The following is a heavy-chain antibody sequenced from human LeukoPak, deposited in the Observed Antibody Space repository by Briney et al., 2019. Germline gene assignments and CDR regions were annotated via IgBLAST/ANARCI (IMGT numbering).Heavy chain of an antibody. CDR2: INPSGGST. V-gene: IGHV1-46*01. J-gene: IGHJ6*03. CDR3: ARVSGYYYYYYMDV. D-gene: IGHD3-10*01. Sequence: GASVKVSCKASGYTFTSYYMHWVRQAPGQGLEWMGIINPSGGSTSYAQKFQGRVTMTRDTSISTAYMELSRLRSDDTAVYYCARVSGYYYYYYMDVWGKGTTVTVSS. CDR1: GYTFTSYY.